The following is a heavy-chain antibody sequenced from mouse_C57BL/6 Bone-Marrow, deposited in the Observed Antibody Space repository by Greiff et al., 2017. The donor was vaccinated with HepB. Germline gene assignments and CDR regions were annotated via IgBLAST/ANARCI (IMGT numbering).Heavy chain of an antibody. Sequence: LVEPGASVKISCKASGYAFSSSWMNWVKQRPGKGLEWIGRIYPGDGDTNYNGKFKGKATLTADKSSSTAYMQLSSLTSEDSAVYFCARGFYYGSAWFAYWGQGTLVTVSA. CDR3: ARGFYYGSAWFAY. CDR2: IYPGDGDT. CDR1: GYAFSSSW. J-gene: IGHJ3*01. V-gene: IGHV1-82*01. D-gene: IGHD1-1*01.